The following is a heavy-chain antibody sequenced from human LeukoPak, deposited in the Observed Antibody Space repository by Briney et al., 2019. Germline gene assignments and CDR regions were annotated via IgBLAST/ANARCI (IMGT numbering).Heavy chain of an antibody. CDR1: GRSFSGYY. Sequence: SETLSLTCAVYGRSFSGYYWSWIRQPPGKGLECIGEINHSGNTNYNPSLKSRVTISVDTSKNQFSLKLRSVTAADTTVYYCARSYGTYYFYMDVWGKGTTVTVSS. D-gene: IGHD4-17*01. CDR2: INHSGNT. CDR3: ARSYGTYYFYMDV. J-gene: IGHJ6*03. V-gene: IGHV4-34*01.